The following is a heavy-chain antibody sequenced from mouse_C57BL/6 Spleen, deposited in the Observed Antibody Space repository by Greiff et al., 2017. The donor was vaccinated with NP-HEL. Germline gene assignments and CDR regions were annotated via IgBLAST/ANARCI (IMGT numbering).Heavy chain of an antibody. J-gene: IGHJ2*01. CDR3: TRGTYYSNEDYFDY. D-gene: IGHD2-5*01. Sequence: EVQAVESGEGLVKPGGSLKLSCAASGFTFSSYAMSWVRQTPEKRLEWVAYISSGGDYIYYADTVKGRFPISRDNARNTLYLQMSSLKSEDTAMYYCTRGTYYSNEDYFDYWGQGTTLTVSS. CDR2: ISSGGDYI. V-gene: IGHV5-9-1*02. CDR1: GFTFSSYA.